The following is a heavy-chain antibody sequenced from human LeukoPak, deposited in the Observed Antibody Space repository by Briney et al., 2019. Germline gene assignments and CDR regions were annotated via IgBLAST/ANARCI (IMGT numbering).Heavy chain of an antibody. CDR3: ARDAYCGGDCYALI. V-gene: IGHV3-53*01. CDR1: GFTVSTNY. D-gene: IGHD2-21*02. Sequence: GRSLRLSCAASGFTVSTNYMSWVRQAPGKGLEWVSLIYSGGSTYYADSVKGRFTISRDNSKNTLYLQMNSLRAEDTAVYYCARDAYCGGDCYALIWGQGTMVTVSS. CDR2: IYSGGST. J-gene: IGHJ3*02.